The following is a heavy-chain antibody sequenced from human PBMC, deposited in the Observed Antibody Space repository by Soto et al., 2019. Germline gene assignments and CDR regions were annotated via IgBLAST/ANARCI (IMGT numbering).Heavy chain of an antibody. Sequence: GGSLRLSCAASGFTFSSYGMHWVRQAPGKGLEWVAVISYDGSNKYYADSVKGRFTISRDNSKNTLYLQMNSLRAEDTAVYYCAKEVGEQQLVQGAFDIWGQGTMVTVSS. CDR2: ISYDGSNK. V-gene: IGHV3-30*18. CDR1: GFTFSSYG. CDR3: AKEVGEQQLVQGAFDI. J-gene: IGHJ3*02. D-gene: IGHD6-13*01.